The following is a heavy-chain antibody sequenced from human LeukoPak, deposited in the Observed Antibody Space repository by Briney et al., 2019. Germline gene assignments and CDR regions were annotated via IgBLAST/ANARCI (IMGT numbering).Heavy chain of an antibody. CDR3: ARVWRELLNWFDP. J-gene: IGHJ5*02. CDR1: GGSTSSSSYY. CDR2: IYYSGST. V-gene: IGHV4-39*07. D-gene: IGHD1-26*01. Sequence: TSETLSLTCTVSGGSTSSSSYYWGWIRQPPGKGLEWIGSIYYSGSTYYNPSLKSRVTISVDTSKNQFSLKLSSVTAADTAVYYCARVWRELLNWFDPWGQGTLVTVSS.